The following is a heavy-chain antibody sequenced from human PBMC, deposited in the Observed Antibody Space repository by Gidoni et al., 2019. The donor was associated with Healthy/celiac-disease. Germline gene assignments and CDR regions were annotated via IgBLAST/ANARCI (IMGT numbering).Heavy chain of an antibody. Sequence: QVQLVESGGGLVKPGGSLRLSCAASGFTLRDYYMSWIRQAPGKGLEWVSYISSSGSTIYYADSVKGRFTISRDNAKNSLYLQMNSLRAEDTAVYYCARDLDYGDYGVLNWFDPWGQGTLVTVSS. V-gene: IGHV3-11*01. D-gene: IGHD4-17*01. J-gene: IGHJ5*02. CDR3: ARDLDYGDYGVLNWFDP. CDR1: GFTLRDYY. CDR2: ISSSGSTI.